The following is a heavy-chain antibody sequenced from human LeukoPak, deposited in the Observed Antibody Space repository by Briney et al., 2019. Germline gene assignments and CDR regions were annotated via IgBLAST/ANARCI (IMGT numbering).Heavy chain of an antibody. D-gene: IGHD3-3*01. CDR2: INPSGGST. CDR3: ARDKHDFWSGYYTNNWFDP. CDR1: GYTFTSYY. Sequence: ASVKVSCKASGYTFTSYYMHWVRQAPGQGLEGMGIINPSGGSTSYAQKFQGRVTMTRDTSISTAYMELSRLRSDDTAVYYCARDKHDFWSGYYTNNWFDPWGQGTLVTVSS. J-gene: IGHJ5*02. V-gene: IGHV1-46*01.